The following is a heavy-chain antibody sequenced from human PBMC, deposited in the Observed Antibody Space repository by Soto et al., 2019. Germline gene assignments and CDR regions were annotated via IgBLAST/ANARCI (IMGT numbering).Heavy chain of an antibody. CDR3: VTPNSDSFSEGFNL. CDR2: ISYNSRVI. D-gene: IGHD1-26*01. J-gene: IGHJ3*01. Sequence: EVKLVESGGGLVQPGRSLRLSCAASGFSFHDYVMHWFRQSPGKGLEWVSGISYNSRVIDYADSVKGRFTISRDNAENSLYLQMNSLTPEDTALYYCVTPNSDSFSEGFNLWGQGTMVTVSS. CDR1: GFSFHDYV. V-gene: IGHV3-9*01.